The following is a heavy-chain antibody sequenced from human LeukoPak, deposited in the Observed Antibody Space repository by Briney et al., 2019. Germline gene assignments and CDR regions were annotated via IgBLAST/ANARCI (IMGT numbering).Heavy chain of an antibody. Sequence: SSETLSLTCTVSGGSVSSYYWSWIRQPPGKGLEWIGYIYYSGSTNYNPSLKSRVTISVDTSKNQFSLKLSSVTAADTAVYYCAKRLKRNYYYHYAMDVWGQGTTVTVSS. V-gene: IGHV4-59*02. CDR3: AKRLKRNYYYHYAMDV. CDR2: IYYSGST. CDR1: GGSVSSYY. D-gene: IGHD3-22*01. J-gene: IGHJ6*02.